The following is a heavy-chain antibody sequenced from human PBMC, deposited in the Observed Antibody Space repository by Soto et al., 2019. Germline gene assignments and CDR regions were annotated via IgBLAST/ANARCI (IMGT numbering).Heavy chain of an antibody. V-gene: IGHV1-69*02. CDR2: IIPILGIA. J-gene: IGHJ4*02. Sequence: QVQLVQSGAEVKKPGSSVKVSCKASGGTFSSYTISWVRQAPGQGLEWMGRIIPILGIANYAQKFQGRVTITADKSTSPAYMELSSLRSEDTAVYYCARGMATNSYFDYWGQGTLVSVCS. CDR1: GGTFSSYT. D-gene: IGHD5-12*01. CDR3: ARGMATNSYFDY.